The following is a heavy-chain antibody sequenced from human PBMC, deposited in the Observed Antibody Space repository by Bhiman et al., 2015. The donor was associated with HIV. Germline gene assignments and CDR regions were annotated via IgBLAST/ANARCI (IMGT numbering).Heavy chain of an antibody. J-gene: IGHJ3*02. Sequence: VQLVESGGGVVQPGRSLRLSCAASGFTFSSYAMHWVRQAPGKGLEWVAIISYDGSNKYYADSVKGRFTISRDNSKNILYLQMNSLRAEDTAVYYCARARAFDIWGHGTMVTVSS. CDR2: ISYDGSNK. V-gene: IGHV3-30*04. CDR3: ARARAFDI. CDR1: GFTFSSYA.